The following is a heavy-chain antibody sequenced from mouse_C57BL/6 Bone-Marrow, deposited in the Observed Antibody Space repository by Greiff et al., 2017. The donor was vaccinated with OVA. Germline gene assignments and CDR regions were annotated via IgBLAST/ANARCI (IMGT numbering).Heavy chain of an antibody. J-gene: IGHJ3*01. Sequence: VQLQQSGPELVKPGASVKISCKASGYAFSSSWMNWVKQRPGKGLEWIGRIYPGDGDTNYNGKFKGKATLTADKSSSTAYMQLSSLTSEDSAVYFCARKRYRSDYAWFAYWGQGTLVTVSA. CDR3: ARKRYRSDYAWFAY. V-gene: IGHV1-82*01. CDR1: GYAFSSSW. CDR2: IYPGDGDT. D-gene: IGHD2-4*01.